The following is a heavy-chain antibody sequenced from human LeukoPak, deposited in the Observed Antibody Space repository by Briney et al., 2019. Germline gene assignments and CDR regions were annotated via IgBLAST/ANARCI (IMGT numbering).Heavy chain of an antibody. D-gene: IGHD3-10*01. J-gene: IGHJ4*02. Sequence: QPGRSLRLSCAASGFTFSAYGIHWVRQAPGKGLEWVAVIWYDGIIKYYADSVKGRFTISRDNSRNTLYLQMNNLRAEDTAVYYWARAVGPYDYWGQGTLVTVSS. V-gene: IGHV3-33*01. CDR3: ARAVGPYDY. CDR2: IWYDGIIK. CDR1: GFTFSAYG.